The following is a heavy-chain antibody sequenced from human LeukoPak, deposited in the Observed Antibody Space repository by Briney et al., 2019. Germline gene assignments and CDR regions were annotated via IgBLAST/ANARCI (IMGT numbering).Heavy chain of an antibody. CDR2: INPNSGAT. J-gene: IGHJ3*02. CDR3: ARGPSHGAFDI. Sequence: ASVKASCKASGYTFTGYYMHWVRQAPGQGLEWMGWINPNSGATNYAQKFQGRVTMTRDTSVSTAYMELSSLRSDDTAVYYCARGPSHGAFDIWGQGTMVTVSS. V-gene: IGHV1-2*02. CDR1: GYTFTGYY.